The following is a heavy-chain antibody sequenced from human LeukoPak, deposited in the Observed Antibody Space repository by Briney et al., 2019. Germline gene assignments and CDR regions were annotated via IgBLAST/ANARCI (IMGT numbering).Heavy chain of an antibody. CDR1: GFTFRSYG. D-gene: IGHD4-11*01. V-gene: IGHV3-30*02. CDR3: AKDRDYSNFVHYFFDY. Sequence: GGSLRLSCAASGFTFRSYGMHWVRQAPGKGLEWVAFIRYDGTNKYQADSVEGRFTISRDNSKNTLNLQMNSLRAEDTAVYYCAKDRDYSNFVHYFFDYWGQGTLVTVSS. J-gene: IGHJ4*02. CDR2: IRYDGTNK.